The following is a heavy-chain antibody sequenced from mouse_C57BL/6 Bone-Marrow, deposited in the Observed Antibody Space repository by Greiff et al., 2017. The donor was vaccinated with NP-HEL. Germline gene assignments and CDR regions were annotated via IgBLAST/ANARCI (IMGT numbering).Heavy chain of an antibody. J-gene: IGHJ4*01. CDR1: GFTFSSYG. Sequence: EVQLKESGGDLVKPGGSLKLSCAASGFTFSSYGMSWVRQTPDKRLEWVATISSGGSYTYYPDSVKGRFTISRDNAKNTLYLQMSSLKSEDTAMYYCARPVYYGSSAMDYWGQGTSVTVSS. V-gene: IGHV5-6*01. D-gene: IGHD1-1*01. CDR2: ISSGGSYT. CDR3: ARPVYYGSSAMDY.